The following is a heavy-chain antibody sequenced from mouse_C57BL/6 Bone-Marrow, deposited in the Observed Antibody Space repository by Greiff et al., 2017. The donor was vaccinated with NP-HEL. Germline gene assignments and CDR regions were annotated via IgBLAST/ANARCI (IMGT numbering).Heavy chain of an antibody. D-gene: IGHD3-2*02. CDR1: GFSLTSYG. Sequence: VKLQQSGPGLVAPSQSLSITCTVSGFSLTSYGVDWVRQSPGKGLEWLGVIWGVGSTNYNSALKSRLSISKDNSKSQVFLKMNSLQTDDTAMYYCASDQGYAMDYWGQGTSVTVSS. J-gene: IGHJ4*01. CDR3: ASDQGYAMDY. V-gene: IGHV2-6*01. CDR2: IWGVGST.